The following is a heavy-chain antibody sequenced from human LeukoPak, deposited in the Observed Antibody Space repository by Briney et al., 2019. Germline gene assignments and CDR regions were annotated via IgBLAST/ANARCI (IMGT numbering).Heavy chain of an antibody. Sequence: SETLSLTCTASGGTVRSNYWSGIRQPPGKGLEWIGYVYYSGSTNYNHSLKSRFTISIDKSKNKLYLKLSTVSADDTAVYYCARRPDGTSHFYYWGQGTLVTVSS. CDR2: VYYSGST. CDR3: ARRPDGTSHFYY. J-gene: IGHJ4*02. V-gene: IGHV4-59*08. CDR1: GGTVRSNY. D-gene: IGHD6-6*01.